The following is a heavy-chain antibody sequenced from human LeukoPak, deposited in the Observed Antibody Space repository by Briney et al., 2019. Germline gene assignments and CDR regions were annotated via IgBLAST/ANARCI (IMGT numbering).Heavy chain of an antibody. J-gene: IGHJ4*02. D-gene: IGHD6-13*01. CDR1: GGSINGGGYY. CDR2: IYYSGNT. CDR3: ARMFSSSWSPFDY. V-gene: IGHV4-31*03. Sequence: PSQTLSLTCTVSGGSINGGGYYWSWIRQHPGKGLEWIGYIYYSGNTYYNPSLKSRVTISVDTSKSQFSLKLSSVTAADTAVYYCARMFSSSWSPFDYWGQGTLVTVSS.